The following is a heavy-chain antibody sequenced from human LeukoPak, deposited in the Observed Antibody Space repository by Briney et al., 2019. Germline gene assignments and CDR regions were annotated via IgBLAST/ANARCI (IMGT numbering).Heavy chain of an antibody. J-gene: IGHJ6*04. Sequence: GGSPRLSCAASGFTFGSYEMNWVRQAPGKGLEWVSYISSSGSTIYYADSVKGRFTISRDNAKNSLYLQMNSLRAEDTAVYYCAELGITMIGGVWGKGTTVTISS. D-gene: IGHD3-10*02. CDR1: GFTFGSYE. V-gene: IGHV3-48*03. CDR2: ISSSGSTI. CDR3: AELGITMIGGV.